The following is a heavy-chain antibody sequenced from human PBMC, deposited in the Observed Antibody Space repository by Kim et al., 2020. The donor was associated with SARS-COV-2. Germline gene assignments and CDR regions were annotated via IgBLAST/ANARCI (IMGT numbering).Heavy chain of an antibody. CDR1: GGSISPISSSSSYY. J-gene: IGHJ4*02. V-gene: IGHV4-39*01. CDR2: VYHSGTT. CDR3: ARLQSSSLYFDY. Sequence: LETLSLTCTVSGGSISPISSSSSYYWGWIRQSPGKGLEWIGSVYHSGTTYYNPSLKSRITISVDTSKNQFSLKLSSVTAADTAVYYCARLQSSSLYFDYWGQGTLVTVSS. D-gene: IGHD6-13*01.